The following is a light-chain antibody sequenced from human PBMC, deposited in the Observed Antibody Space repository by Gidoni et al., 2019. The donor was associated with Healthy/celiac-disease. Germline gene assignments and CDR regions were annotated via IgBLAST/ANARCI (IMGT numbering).Light chain of an antibody. V-gene: IGLV1-51*02. J-gene: IGLJ2*01. Sequence: SVFMQPPSVSAPPGQKVPIPRDGRSSNIGNNSASWYQQLPGTAPKLLIYENNKRPSGIPDRYSGAKAGTSATLGITGLQTGDEADYYCGTWDSSLSAEVFGGGTKLTVL. CDR1: SSNIGNNS. CDR2: ENN. CDR3: GTWDSSLSAEV.